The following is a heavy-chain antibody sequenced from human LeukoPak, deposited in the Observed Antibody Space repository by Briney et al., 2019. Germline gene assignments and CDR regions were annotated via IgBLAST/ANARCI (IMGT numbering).Heavy chain of an antibody. Sequence: GGSLILSCAASGFTFSSYAMSWVRQAPGKGLEWVSTISNSGGSTYYADSVKGRFTISRDNSKNTLYLQMNSLRAEDTAVYYCAKVRWELLSLVDYWGQGALVTVSS. CDR2: ISNSGGST. J-gene: IGHJ4*02. CDR3: AKVRWELLSLVDY. D-gene: IGHD1-26*01. CDR1: GFTFSSYA. V-gene: IGHV3-23*01.